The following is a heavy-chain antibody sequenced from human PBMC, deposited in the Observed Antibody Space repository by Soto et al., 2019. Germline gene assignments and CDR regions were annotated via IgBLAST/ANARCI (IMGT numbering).Heavy chain of an antibody. D-gene: IGHD3-10*01. V-gene: IGHV4-31*03. CDR1: GYSISSGGYY. J-gene: IGHJ4*02. Sequence: QVQLQESGPGLVKPSQTLSLTCTVSGYSISSGGYYWSWIRQHPGKGLEWIGHIYYNGSTYYNPYLKSRVTISVDTTKNQLSPRLSSVTAADTAVYYFAIVNCYGYGSNSEWFDCWGQGTRVTVSS. CDR2: IYYNGST. CDR3: AIVNCYGYGSNSEWFDC.